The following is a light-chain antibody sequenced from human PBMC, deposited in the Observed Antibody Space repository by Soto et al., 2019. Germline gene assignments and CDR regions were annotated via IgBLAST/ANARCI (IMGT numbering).Light chain of an antibody. CDR1: QGISTY. CDR3: QHYNSYSEA. V-gene: IGKV1-9*01. CDR2: YAS. J-gene: IGKJ1*01. Sequence: DIQLTQSPSFLSASVGDRVTITCRASQGISTYFAWYQQKPGKAPNLLIYYASTLQSGVPSRFSGSGSGTEFTLTISSLQPDDFATYYCQHYNSYSEAFGQGTKVDIK.